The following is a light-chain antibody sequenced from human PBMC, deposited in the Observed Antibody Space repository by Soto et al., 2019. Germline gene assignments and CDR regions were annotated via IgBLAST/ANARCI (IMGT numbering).Light chain of an antibody. CDR1: SSDVGGYNY. Sequence: QSALTQPASVSGSPGQSITISCTGTSSDVGGYNYVSWYQQDPGKAPKLMIYEVSNRPSGVSNRFSGSKSGNTASLTISGRQAEDEGDYYCSSYTRSSTLVFGGGTKLTVL. CDR2: EVS. CDR3: SSYTRSSTLV. V-gene: IGLV2-14*01. J-gene: IGLJ3*02.